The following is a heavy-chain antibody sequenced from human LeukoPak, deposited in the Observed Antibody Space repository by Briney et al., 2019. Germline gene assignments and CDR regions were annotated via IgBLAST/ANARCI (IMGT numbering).Heavy chain of an antibody. CDR2: ISSSGSTI. D-gene: IGHD1-7*01. CDR3: ARDLSPLSNYMGDH. CDR1: GFTFSSYE. Sequence: GGSLRLSCAASGFTFSSYEMNWVRQAPGKGLEWVSYISSSGSTIYYADSVKGRFTISRDNAKNSLYLQMNSLRAEDTAVYYCARDLSPLSNYMGDHWGQGTLVTVSS. V-gene: IGHV3-48*03. J-gene: IGHJ4*02.